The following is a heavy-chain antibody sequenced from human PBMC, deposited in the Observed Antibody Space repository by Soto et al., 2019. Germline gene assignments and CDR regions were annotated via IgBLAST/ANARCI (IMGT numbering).Heavy chain of an antibody. D-gene: IGHD6-6*01. CDR1: GYTFTSYG. V-gene: IGHV1-18*01. Sequence: ASVKVSCKASGYTFTSYGISWVRQAPGQGLEWMGWISAYNGNTNYAQKLQGRVTMTTDTSTSTAYMELRSLRSDDTAVYYCAREEIIEYSSSSARYYYGMDVWGQGTTVTVSS. CDR3: AREEIIEYSSSSARYYYGMDV. CDR2: ISAYNGNT. J-gene: IGHJ6*02.